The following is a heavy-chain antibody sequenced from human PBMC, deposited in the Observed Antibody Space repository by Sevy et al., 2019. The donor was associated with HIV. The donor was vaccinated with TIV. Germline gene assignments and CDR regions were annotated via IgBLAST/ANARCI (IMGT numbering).Heavy chain of an antibody. Sequence: GGSLRLSCAASGFTFSSYGMHRVRQAPGKGLEWVAVISYDGSNKYYADSVKGRFTISRDNSKNTLYLQMNSLRAEDTAVYYCAKGGNEVVPAAMFYWGQGTLVTVSS. CDR3: AKGGNEVVPAAMFY. CDR2: ISYDGSNK. J-gene: IGHJ4*02. D-gene: IGHD2-2*01. CDR1: GFTFSSYG. V-gene: IGHV3-30*18.